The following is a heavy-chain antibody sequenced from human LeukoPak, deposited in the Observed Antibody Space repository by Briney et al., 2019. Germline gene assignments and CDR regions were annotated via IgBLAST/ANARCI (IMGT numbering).Heavy chain of an antibody. CDR2: ISGSGGST. CDR1: GFTFSSYG. D-gene: IGHD3-10*01. V-gene: IGHV3-23*01. J-gene: IGHJ4*02. Sequence: GGSLRLSCAASGFTFSSYGMSWVRQAPGKGLEWVSAISGSGGSTYYADSVKGRFTISRDNSKNTLYLQMNSLRAEDTAVYYCAKDLSYYGSGSYAPFDYWGQGTLVTVSS. CDR3: AKDLSYYGSGSYAPFDY.